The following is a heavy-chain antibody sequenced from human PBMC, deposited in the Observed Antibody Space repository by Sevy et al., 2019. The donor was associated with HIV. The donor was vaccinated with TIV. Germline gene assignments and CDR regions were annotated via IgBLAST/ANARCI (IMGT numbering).Heavy chain of an antibody. V-gene: IGHV3-30*03. J-gene: IGHJ6*02. Sequence: GGSLRLSCAGSGFTFSSYGVHWVRQTPGKGLEWVAFVSYHGRNKFYADSVKGRFTISTDNSNNTLYLQMNSLRPQDTAVYYYGIDDQKADYDDYYYYYGMDVWGQGTTVTVSS. CDR3: GIDDQKADYDDYYYYYGMDV. D-gene: IGHD4-17*01. CDR2: VSYHGRNK. CDR1: GFTFSSYG.